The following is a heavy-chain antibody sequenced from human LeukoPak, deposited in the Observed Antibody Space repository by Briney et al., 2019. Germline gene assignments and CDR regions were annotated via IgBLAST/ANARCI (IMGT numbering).Heavy chain of an antibody. Sequence: SETLSLTCTVSHGSISTYYWAWIRQPPGKGLEWIGHIYYSGSTDYNPSLKSRVAISVDTSKNQFSLKLSSVTAADTAVYYCARLPGAVVPSAIPGRYYYSLDVWDQGTTVTVSS. CDR2: IYYSGST. J-gene: IGHJ6*02. CDR1: HGSISTYY. D-gene: IGHD2-2*02. V-gene: IGHV4-59*08. CDR3: ARLPGAVVPSAIPGRYYYSLDV.